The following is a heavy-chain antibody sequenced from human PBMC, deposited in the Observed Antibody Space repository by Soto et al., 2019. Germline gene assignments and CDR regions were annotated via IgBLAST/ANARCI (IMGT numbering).Heavy chain of an antibody. CDR1: GGSFSGYY. D-gene: IGHD6-19*01. CDR3: AEGAVAGTRRLDH. Sequence: QVQLQQWGAGLLKPSETLSLTCAVYGGSFSGYYWSWIRQPPGKGLEWIGEINHSGGTNYNPSLKSRVTISIDTSKNQFSLKLSSVTAADAAVYYCAEGAVAGTRRLDHWGQGTLVTVSS. J-gene: IGHJ4*02. CDR2: INHSGGT. V-gene: IGHV4-34*01.